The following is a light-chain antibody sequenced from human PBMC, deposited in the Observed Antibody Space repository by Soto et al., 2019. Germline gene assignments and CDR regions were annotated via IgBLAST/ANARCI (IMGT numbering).Light chain of an antibody. CDR3: TSYTGFNTPYV. Sequence: HSALTQPASVSGSPGQSITISCTGTSSDVGGYDYVSWYQQHPGKAPKLILYDVSRRPSGVSYRFSGSKSGNTASLTISGLQAEDEADYYCTSYTGFNTPYVFGTGTKLTVL. CDR1: SSDVGGYDY. V-gene: IGLV2-14*01. J-gene: IGLJ1*01. CDR2: DVS.